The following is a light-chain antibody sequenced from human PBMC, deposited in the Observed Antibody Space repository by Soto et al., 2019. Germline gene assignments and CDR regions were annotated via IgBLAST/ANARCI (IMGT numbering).Light chain of an antibody. CDR1: QSVSFN. CDR2: NAS. J-gene: IGKJ4*01. V-gene: IGKV3-15*01. Sequence: EIVMTQSPATLSVSPGERATLSCRASQSVSFNLVWYQHKPGQPPRLLMYNASNRAAGISARSTGSGSGTDFTLTIDNLQSEDFAFYYCHQHNNWPSTFGGGTKVDIK. CDR3: HQHNNWPST.